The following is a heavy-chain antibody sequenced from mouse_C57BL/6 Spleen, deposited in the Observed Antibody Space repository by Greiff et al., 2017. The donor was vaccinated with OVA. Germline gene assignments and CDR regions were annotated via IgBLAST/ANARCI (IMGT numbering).Heavy chain of an antibody. CDR2: ISSGGSYT. CDR3: ARQGYDGYYPDY. D-gene: IGHD2-3*01. V-gene: IGHV5-6*01. Sequence: EVMLVESGGDLVKPGGSLKLSCAASGFTFSSYGMSWVRQTPDKRLEWVATISSGGSYTYYPDSVKGRFTISRDNAKNTLYLQMSSLKSEDTAMYYCARQGYDGYYPDYWGQGTTLTVSS. J-gene: IGHJ2*01. CDR1: GFTFSSYG.